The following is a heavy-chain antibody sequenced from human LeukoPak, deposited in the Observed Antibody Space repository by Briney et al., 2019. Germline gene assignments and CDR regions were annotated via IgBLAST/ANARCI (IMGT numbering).Heavy chain of an antibody. CDR2: IYPDDSDT. CDR1: QYSFTNYW. V-gene: IGHV5-51*01. CDR3: ARLVAIPDAFDI. J-gene: IGHJ3*02. Sequence: GESLKISCKGFQYSFTNYWIGWVRQMPGKGLEWMGFIYPDDSDTRYSPSFQGQVTISADKSINTAYLQWSNLKASDTAMYFCARLVAIPDAFDIWGQGTMVTVSS. D-gene: IGHD2-2*02.